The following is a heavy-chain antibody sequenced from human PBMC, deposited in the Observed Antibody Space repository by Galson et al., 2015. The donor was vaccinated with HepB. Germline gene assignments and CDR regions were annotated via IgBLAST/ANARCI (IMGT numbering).Heavy chain of an antibody. V-gene: IGHV1-18*01. Sequence: SVKVSCKASGYTFSNYGLSWVRQAPGQGLEWVGWISGYNGDTNYAQKLQGRVTVTIDTSTSTAYMELRSLRSDDTAVFYCARGRYSTSPPDYWGQGTLVTVSS. J-gene: IGHJ4*02. CDR3: ARGRYSTSPPDY. D-gene: IGHD5-12*01. CDR1: GYTFSNYG. CDR2: ISGYNGDT.